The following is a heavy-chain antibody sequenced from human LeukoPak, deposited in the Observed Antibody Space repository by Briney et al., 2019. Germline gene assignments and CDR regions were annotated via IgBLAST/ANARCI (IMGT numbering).Heavy chain of an antibody. D-gene: IGHD2-15*01. CDR2: IYPGDSDT. J-gene: IGHJ4*02. V-gene: IGHV5-51*01. CDR3: TRRGLWGSGPGY. Sequence: PGESLKISCKGSGYSFITYWIGWVRQMPGKGLEWMGSIYPGDSDTRYSPSFIGQVTISADNFLRTALLQCSSLKASDSAMYYCTRRGLWGSGPGYWGQGTLVTVSS. CDR1: GYSFITYW.